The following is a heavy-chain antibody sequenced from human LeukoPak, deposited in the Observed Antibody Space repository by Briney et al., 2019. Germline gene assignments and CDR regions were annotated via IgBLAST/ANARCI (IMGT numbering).Heavy chain of an antibody. CDR2: INPNSGGT. J-gene: IGHJ5*02. D-gene: IGHD2-15*01. V-gene: IGHV1-2*02. Sequence: ASVKVSCKASGYTFTGYYMHWVRQAPGQGLEWMGWINPNSGGTNYAQKFQGRVTMTRDTSISTAYMELSRLRSDDTAVYYCARDGEYCSGGSCLPRWFDPWGQGTLVTVSS. CDR1: GYTFTGYY. CDR3: ARDGEYCSGGSCLPRWFDP.